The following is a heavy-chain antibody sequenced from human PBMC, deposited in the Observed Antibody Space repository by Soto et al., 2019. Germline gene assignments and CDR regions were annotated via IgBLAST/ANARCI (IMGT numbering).Heavy chain of an antibody. CDR3: AREGPPAPDIVVVLDATKTNGFDP. Sequence: SETLSLTCTVSGGSISSGGYYWSWIRQHPGKGLEWIGYIYYSGSTYYNPSLKIRVTISVDTSKNQFSLKLSSVTAADTAVYYCAREGPPAPDIVVVLDATKTNGFDPWCQGTPVTVSS. V-gene: IGHV4-31*03. J-gene: IGHJ5*02. CDR2: IYYSGST. CDR1: GGSISSGGYY. D-gene: IGHD2-2*01.